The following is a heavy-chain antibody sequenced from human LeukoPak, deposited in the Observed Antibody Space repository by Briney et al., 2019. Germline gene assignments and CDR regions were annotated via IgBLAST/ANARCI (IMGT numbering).Heavy chain of an antibody. CDR2: ISSSGSTI. CDR3: AANYYYDSSGYPDY. V-gene: IGHV3-48*04. CDR1: GFTFSSYA. Sequence: PGGSLRLSCAASGFTFSSYAMSWVRQAPGKGLEWVSYISSSGSTIYYADSVKGRFTISRDNAKNSLYLQMNSLRAEDTAVYYCAANYYYDSSGYPDYWGQGTLVTVSS. D-gene: IGHD3-22*01. J-gene: IGHJ4*02.